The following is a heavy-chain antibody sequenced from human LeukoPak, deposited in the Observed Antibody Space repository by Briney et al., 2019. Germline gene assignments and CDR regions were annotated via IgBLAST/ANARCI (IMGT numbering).Heavy chain of an antibody. CDR1: GDSISIYY. Sequence: KPSETLSLTCTVSGDSISIYYWSCIREPPEEGVEWIGYIYYSGSTNYNPALKSRVTISVDTSKNQFSLKLSSLTAADTAVYYCARGGTAMVNFWGQGTLVTVSS. CDR3: ARGGTAMVNF. CDR2: IYYSGST. V-gene: IGHV4-59*01. J-gene: IGHJ4*02. D-gene: IGHD5-18*01.